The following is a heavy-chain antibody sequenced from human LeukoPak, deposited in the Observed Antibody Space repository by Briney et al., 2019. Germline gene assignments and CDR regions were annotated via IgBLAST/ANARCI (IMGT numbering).Heavy chain of an antibody. D-gene: IGHD3-3*01. J-gene: IGHJ6*03. CDR1: GYTFASYD. V-gene: IGHV1-8*01. Sequence: ASVKVSCKASGYTFASYDINWVRQATGQGLEWMGWMNPNSGNTGYAQKFQGRVTMTRNTSISTAYMELSRLRSEDTAVYYCARAYYDFWSGYYYYYYYYMDVWGKGTTVTVS. CDR3: ARAYYDFWSGYYYYYYYYMDV. CDR2: MNPNSGNT.